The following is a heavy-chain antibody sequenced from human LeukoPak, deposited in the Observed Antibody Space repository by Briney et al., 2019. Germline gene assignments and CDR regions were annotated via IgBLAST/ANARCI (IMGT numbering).Heavy chain of an antibody. CDR2: IYYSGNT. J-gene: IGHJ3*02. CDR1: GGSISRSSYY. CDR3: ARAYGGNFDAFDM. Sequence: PSDTLSLTCSVSGGSISRSSYYWGWIRQPPGKGLEWIGTIYYSGNTYYNPSLKSRVTISVDTSRNQFSLRLTSVTAADSAMYYCARAYGGNFDAFDMWGQGTEVTISS. V-gene: IGHV4-39*01. D-gene: IGHD4-23*01.